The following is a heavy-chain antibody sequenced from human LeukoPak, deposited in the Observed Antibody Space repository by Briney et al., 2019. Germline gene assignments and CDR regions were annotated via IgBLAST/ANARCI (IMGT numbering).Heavy chain of an antibody. CDR3: ARAYFDILIGFYDIFDY. D-gene: IGHD3-9*01. CDR2: IWYDGSNK. J-gene: IGHJ4*02. Sequence: PGRSLRLSCAASGFTFSSYGMHWVRQAPGKGLEWVAVIWYDGSNKYYADSVKGRFTISRDNAKNSLYLQMNSLRAEDTAVYYCARAYFDILIGFYDIFDYWGQGTLVTVSS. V-gene: IGHV3-33*01. CDR1: GFTFSSYG.